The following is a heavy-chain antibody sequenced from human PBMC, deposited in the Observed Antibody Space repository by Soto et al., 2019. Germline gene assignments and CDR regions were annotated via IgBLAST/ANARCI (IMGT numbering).Heavy chain of an antibody. D-gene: IGHD6-6*01. CDR2: IYYSGST. CDR1: GGSISSYY. Sequence: PSETLSLTCTVSGGSISSYYWSWIRQPPGKGLEWIGYIYYSGSTNYNPSLKSRVTISVDTSKNQFSLKLSSVTAADTAVYYCARDRRIAACCWELNYYGMAVWGQWTTVTVS. J-gene: IGHJ6*02. V-gene: IGHV4-59*01. CDR3: ARDRRIAACCWELNYYGMAV.